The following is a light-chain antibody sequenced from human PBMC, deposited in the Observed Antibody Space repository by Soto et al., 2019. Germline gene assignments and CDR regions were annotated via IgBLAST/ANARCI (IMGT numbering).Light chain of an antibody. CDR1: QGISSW. CDR3: QQANSFPFT. CDR2: AAS. Sequence: DIQMTQSPSSVSASVGDIVTITCRASQGISSWLAWYQQKPGKAPNLLIYAASTLEGGIPSRFIGSGSGTHFALTISSLQPDDFATYYCQQANSFPFTFGQGTRLEIK. J-gene: IGKJ5*01. V-gene: IGKV1-12*02.